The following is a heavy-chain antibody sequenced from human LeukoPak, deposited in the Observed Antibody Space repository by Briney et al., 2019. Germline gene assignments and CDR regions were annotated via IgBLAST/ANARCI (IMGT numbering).Heavy chain of an antibody. CDR2: IYTSEST. CDR3: ARGLWFGDENPPYFDY. V-gene: IGHV4-61*02. CDR1: GGSISSSNYY. D-gene: IGHD3-10*01. Sequence: SQTLSLTCSVSGGSISSSNYYWSWIRQPAGQGLEWIGRIYTSESTNYTPSLKSRVTISVDTSRNQFSLKLSPVTAADTAVYYCARGLWFGDENPPYFDYWGQGILVTVSS. J-gene: IGHJ4*02.